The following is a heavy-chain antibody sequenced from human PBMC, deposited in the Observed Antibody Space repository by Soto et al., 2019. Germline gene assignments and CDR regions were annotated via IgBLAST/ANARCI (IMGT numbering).Heavy chain of an antibody. CDR1: GGSISSGGYY. Sequence: PSETLSLTCTVSGGSISSGGYYWSWIRQHPGKGLEWIGYIYYSGSTYYNPSLKSRVTISVDTSKNQFSLKLSSVTAADTAVYYCARRRATPTYFDYWGQGTLVTVSS. CDR2: IYYSGST. J-gene: IGHJ4*02. CDR3: ARRRATPTYFDY. V-gene: IGHV4-31*03.